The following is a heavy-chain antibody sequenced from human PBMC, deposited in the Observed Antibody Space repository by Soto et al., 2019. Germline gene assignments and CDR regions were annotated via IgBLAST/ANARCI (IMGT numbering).Heavy chain of an antibody. CDR1: GFDFSSYN. D-gene: IGHD4-17*01. CDR3: ARVAYDDSTYFDY. Sequence: GGSLRLSCASSGFDFSSYNMNWVRQAPGKGLEWVSSISSGSGYIYYADSVKGRFTISRDNARNSLYLQMNSLRAEDTAVYYCARVAYDDSTYFDYWGQGT. CDR2: ISSGSGYI. V-gene: IGHV3-21*01. J-gene: IGHJ4*02.